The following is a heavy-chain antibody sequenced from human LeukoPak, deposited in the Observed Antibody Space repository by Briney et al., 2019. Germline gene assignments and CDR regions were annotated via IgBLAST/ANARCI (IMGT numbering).Heavy chain of an antibody. CDR1: GYTLTELS. Sequence: GASVKVSCKVSGYTLTELSMHWVRQAPGKGLEWMGGFDPEDGETIYAQKFQGRVTMTEDTSTDTAYMELSSLRSEDTAVYYCAGRDCSRTSCPFDYWGQGTLVTVSS. CDR2: FDPEDGET. V-gene: IGHV1-24*01. D-gene: IGHD2-2*01. CDR3: AGRDCSRTSCPFDY. J-gene: IGHJ4*02.